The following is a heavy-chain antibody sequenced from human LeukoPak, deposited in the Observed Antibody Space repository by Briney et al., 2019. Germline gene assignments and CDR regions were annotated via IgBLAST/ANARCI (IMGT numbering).Heavy chain of an antibody. V-gene: IGHV4-4*07. CDR1: GGSISSYY. Sequence: SETLSLTCTVSGGSISSYYWSWIRQPAGKGLEWIGRIYTSGSTNYNPSLKSRVTMSVDTSKNQFSLKLSSVTAADTAVYYCARDECRQWLAGCGPSDPWGQGTLVTVSS. CDR3: ARDECRQWLAGCGPSDP. D-gene: IGHD6-19*01. J-gene: IGHJ5*02. CDR2: IYTSGST.